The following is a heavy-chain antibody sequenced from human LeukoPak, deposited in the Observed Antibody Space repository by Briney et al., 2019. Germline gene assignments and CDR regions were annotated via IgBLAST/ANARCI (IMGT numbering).Heavy chain of an antibody. CDR2: IYHSGST. Sequence: PSETLSLTCAVSGGSISSGGYSWSWIRQPPGKGLEWIGYIYHSGSTYYNPSLKSRVTISVDRSKNQFSLKLSSVTAADTAVYYCARGIPGYCTNGVCYTHWFDPWGQGTLVTVSS. CDR3: ARGIPGYCTNGVCYTHWFDP. V-gene: IGHV4-30-2*01. J-gene: IGHJ5*02. D-gene: IGHD2-8*01. CDR1: GGSISSGGYS.